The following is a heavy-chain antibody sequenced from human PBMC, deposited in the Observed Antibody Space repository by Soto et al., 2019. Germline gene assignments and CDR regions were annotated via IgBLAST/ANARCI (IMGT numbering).Heavy chain of an antibody. Sequence: QVNLVQSGAEVKKPGASVKISCKASGYSFSDFALHWVRQAPGQRLEWMGWSSGGVGGTKLSQKFQHSITLTRDTSASTVYIELSGLTSEDTAIYYCTRDPLYCSGTFCSDSHNWFDAWGQGTLVTVSS. V-gene: IGHV1-3*01. J-gene: IGHJ5*02. CDR1: GYSFSDFA. CDR2: SSGGVGGT. D-gene: IGHD2-15*01. CDR3: TRDPLYCSGTFCSDSHNWFDA.